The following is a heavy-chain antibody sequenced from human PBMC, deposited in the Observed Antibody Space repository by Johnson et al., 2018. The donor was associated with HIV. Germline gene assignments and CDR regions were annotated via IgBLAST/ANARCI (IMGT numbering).Heavy chain of an antibody. J-gene: IGHJ3*02. CDR1: GFTFSDYY. CDR2: ISSSGDII. Sequence: VQLVESGGGLVKPGGSLRLSCAASGFTFSDYYMTWIRQAPGKGLEWLSFISSSGDIIRYADSVTGRFTISRDNAKNSLIRQMNSLRDEDTAVYYCARRTVTALFDIWGQGTLVTVSS. D-gene: IGHD4-17*01. CDR3: ARRTVTALFDI. V-gene: IGHV3-11*04.